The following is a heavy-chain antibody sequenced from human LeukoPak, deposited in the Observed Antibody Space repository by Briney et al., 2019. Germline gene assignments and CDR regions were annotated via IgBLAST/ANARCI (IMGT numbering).Heavy chain of an antibody. CDR3: ARDAGEGLFDS. V-gene: IGHV4-4*07. D-gene: IGHD4-17*01. Sequence: WETLSLTCTVAGGSIVNYYWSWIRQPAGKGLEWIGRIYDSGITNYNRSLKRRVSISVHQSKRHFFLMLSSVTAADTAVYYCARDAGEGLFDSWGQGTLVTVSS. J-gene: IGHJ4*02. CDR2: IYDSGIT. CDR1: GGSIVNYY.